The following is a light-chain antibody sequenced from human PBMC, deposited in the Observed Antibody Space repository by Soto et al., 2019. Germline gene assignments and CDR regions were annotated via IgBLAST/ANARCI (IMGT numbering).Light chain of an antibody. CDR1: SSDVGAYKY. CDR2: EVT. J-gene: IGLJ2*01. V-gene: IGLV2-8*01. CDR3: CSYTGGNSLV. Sequence: QSALTQPPSASGSPGQSVTISCTGTSSDVGAYKYVYWYQQHPGKAPKLMIYEVTKRPSGVPDRFSGSKSGSTASLTVSGLHADDEADYYCCSYTGGNSLVFGGGTKLTVL.